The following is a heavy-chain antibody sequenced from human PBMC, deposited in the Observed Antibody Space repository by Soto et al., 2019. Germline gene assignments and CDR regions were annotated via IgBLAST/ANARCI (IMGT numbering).Heavy chain of an antibody. D-gene: IGHD2-2*01. CDR3: ARGSTSFDF. Sequence: ESGGGLVQPGGSLRLSCAASGFTFGTYWMSWVRQTPGKGLEWVANIWRDGSQKNYVDSVRGRFTISRDNAKNSLYLQMNSLRVEDTALYYCARGSTSFDFWGQGILLTVSS. V-gene: IGHV3-7*01. CDR2: IWRDGSQK. CDR1: GFTFGTYW. J-gene: IGHJ4*02.